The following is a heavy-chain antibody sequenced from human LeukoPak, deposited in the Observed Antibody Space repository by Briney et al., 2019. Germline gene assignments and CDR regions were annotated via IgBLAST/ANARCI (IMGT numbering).Heavy chain of an antibody. CDR2: IYYSGST. CDR1: GGSISSYY. V-gene: IGHV4-59*01. CDR3: ARDPWIDCSGGSCYKDYAFDI. Sequence: SETLSLTCTVSGGSISSYYWSWIRQPPGKGLEWIGYIYYSGSTNYNPSLKSRVTISVDTSKNQFSLKLSSVTAADTAVYYCARDPWIDCSGGSCYKDYAFDIWGQGTMVTVSS. J-gene: IGHJ3*02. D-gene: IGHD2-15*01.